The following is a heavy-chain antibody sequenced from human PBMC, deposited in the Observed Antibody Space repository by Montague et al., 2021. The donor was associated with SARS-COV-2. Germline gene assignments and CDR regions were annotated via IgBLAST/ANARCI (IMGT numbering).Heavy chain of an antibody. CDR1: RGSFSDYY. D-gene: IGHD3-10*01. CDR3: AGDRLVDRARRTGDWIGP. Sequence: SETLSLTCAVYRGSFSDYYWTWIRQSPERGLEWIGEIIHRADTNYNPSLNSRVSMSMDTSNNHFSLRLDSVTAADTAVYYCAGDRLVDRARRTGDWIGPWGQGTLVTVSA. V-gene: IGHV4-34*12. J-gene: IGHJ5*01. CDR2: IIHRADT.